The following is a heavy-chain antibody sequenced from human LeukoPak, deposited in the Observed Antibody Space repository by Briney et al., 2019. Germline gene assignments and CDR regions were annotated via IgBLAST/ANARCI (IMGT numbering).Heavy chain of an antibody. CDR3: ARQHDYGGNWGAFDI. CDR2: IYYSGST. V-gene: IGHV4-39*07. D-gene: IGHD4-23*01. J-gene: IGHJ3*02. Sequence: SETLSLTCTVSGGSISSSSYYWGWIRQPPGKGLEWIGSIYYSGSTNYNPSLKSRVTISVDTSKNQFSLRLSSVTAADTAVYYCARQHDYGGNWGAFDIWGQGTMVTVSS. CDR1: GGSISSSSYY.